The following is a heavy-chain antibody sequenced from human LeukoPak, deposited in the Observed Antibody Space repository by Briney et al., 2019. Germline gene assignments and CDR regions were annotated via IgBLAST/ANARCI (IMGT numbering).Heavy chain of an antibody. J-gene: IGHJ3*02. V-gene: IGHV1-8*03. CDR2: INPNSGGT. CDR3: ARRLGLRWDLQAFDI. CDR1: GGTFSSYA. D-gene: IGHD4-23*01. Sequence: ASVKVSCKTFGGTFSSYAISWVRQAPGQGLEWMGWINPNSGGTNYAQKFQGRVTITRNNSISTVYMELSSLRSEDTAVYYCARRLGLRWDLQAFDIWGQGTMVTVPS.